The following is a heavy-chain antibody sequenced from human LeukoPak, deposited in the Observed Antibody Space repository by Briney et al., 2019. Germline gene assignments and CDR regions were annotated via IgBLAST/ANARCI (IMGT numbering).Heavy chain of an antibody. V-gene: IGHV3-33*03. Sequence: GGSLRLSCAASGFTFSSYGMHWVRQAPGKGLEWVAVIWYDGSNKYYADSVKGRFTISRDNAKNTLYLQMNNLRAEDSALYYCTTLYAGAMDYWGQGTLVTVSS. D-gene: IGHD1-1*01. CDR1: GFTFSSYG. J-gene: IGHJ4*02. CDR3: TTLYAGAMDY. CDR2: IWYDGSNK.